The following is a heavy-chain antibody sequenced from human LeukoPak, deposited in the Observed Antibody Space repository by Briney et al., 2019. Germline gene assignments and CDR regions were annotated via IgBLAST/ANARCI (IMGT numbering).Heavy chain of an antibody. D-gene: IGHD3-10*01. Sequence: SQTLSLTCTVSGGSLSSGDYYWSWIRQPPGKGLEWLGYIYYSGSTHYNPSLKSRVTISVDASQNQFSLKLSSVTAADTAVYYCASGLWCGELFSYYYYYYMDVWGKGTTVTVPS. CDR1: GGSLSSGDYY. V-gene: IGHV4-30-4*08. J-gene: IGHJ6*03. CDR2: IYYSGST. CDR3: ASGLWCGELFSYYYYYYMDV.